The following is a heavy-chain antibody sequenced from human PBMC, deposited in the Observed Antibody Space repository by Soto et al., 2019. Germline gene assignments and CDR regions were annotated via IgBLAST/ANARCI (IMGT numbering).Heavy chain of an antibody. Sequence: QVQLQESGPGLVKPSETLSLTCTVSGGSISSYYWSWIRQPPGKGLEWIGCIYYSGSTNYNPSLKSRVTISVDTSKNQSSLKLSSVTAADTAVYYCALIAVDGSWDYWGQGTLVTVSS. D-gene: IGHD6-19*01. J-gene: IGHJ4*02. CDR3: ALIAVDGSWDY. CDR1: GGSISSYY. V-gene: IGHV4-59*01. CDR2: IYYSGST.